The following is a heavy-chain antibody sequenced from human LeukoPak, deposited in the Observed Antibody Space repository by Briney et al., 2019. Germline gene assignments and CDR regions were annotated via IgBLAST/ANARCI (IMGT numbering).Heavy chain of an antibody. Sequence: PGGSLRLSCAASGFTFSSSAMSWVRQVPGKGLEWVSGISASGGSTSYADSVRGRFTISRDNPKNTLYVQMNSLRAEDTAVYYCATLESGYSYGYPGYWGHGTLVTVSS. J-gene: IGHJ4*01. CDR1: GFTFSSSA. CDR2: ISASGGST. V-gene: IGHV3-23*01. CDR3: ATLESGYSYGYPGY. D-gene: IGHD5-18*01.